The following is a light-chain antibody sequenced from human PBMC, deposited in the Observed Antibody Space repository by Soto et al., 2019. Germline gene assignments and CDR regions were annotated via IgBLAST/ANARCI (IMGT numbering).Light chain of an antibody. Sequence: QSVLTQPPSASGTPGQRVTISCSGSSSNIGSNAVNWYQQLPGTAPKLLIHSSNQRPSGVPDRFSGSKSGTSASLAISGLQSEDEADYYCAAWDDSLNGHVVFGGGTKVTVL. V-gene: IGLV1-44*01. CDR3: AAWDDSLNGHVV. CDR1: SSNIGSNA. CDR2: SSN. J-gene: IGLJ2*01.